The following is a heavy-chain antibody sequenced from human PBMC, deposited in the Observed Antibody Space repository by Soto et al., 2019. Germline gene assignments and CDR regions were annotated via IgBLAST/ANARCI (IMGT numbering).Heavy chain of an antibody. V-gene: IGHV4-4*07. J-gene: IGHJ4*02. CDR1: GGSISSYY. D-gene: IGHD3-16*02. CDR2: IYTSGSN. Sequence: SETLSLTCTVSGGSISSYYWSWIRQPAGKGLEWIGRIYTSGSNNYNPDLKSRVTMSVDTSKNQFSLKLSSVTAADTAVYYCAGALAYYDYVWGSYRYSYYFDYWGQGTLVTVSS. CDR3: AGALAYYDYVWGSYRYSYYFDY.